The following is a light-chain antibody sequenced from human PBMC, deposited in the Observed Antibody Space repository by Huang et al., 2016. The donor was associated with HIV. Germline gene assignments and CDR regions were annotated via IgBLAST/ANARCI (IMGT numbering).Light chain of an antibody. CDR3: QQYDSYPPT. Sequence: DIQMTQSPSPLSAFVGDRVTITCRASQDISNSLAWFQQKPGKPPKSLIYGASILQSGVPSKFSGSGSGTDFTLTISSLQPEDFATYFCQQYDSYPPTFGQGTKLEIK. CDR1: QDISNS. J-gene: IGKJ2*01. CDR2: GAS. V-gene: IGKV1-16*02.